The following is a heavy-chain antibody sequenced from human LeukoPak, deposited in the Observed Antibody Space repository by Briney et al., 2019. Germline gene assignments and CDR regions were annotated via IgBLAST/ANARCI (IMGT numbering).Heavy chain of an antibody. J-gene: IGHJ4*02. CDR1: GGSISSDY. D-gene: IGHD3-10*01. Sequence: PSETLSLTCTVSGGSISSDYWSWIRQPPGKGLEWIGDIYYSGNTNYNPSLMSRVTISVDTSKNQFSLKLSSVTAADTAVYYCARDLGGNRGIDYWGQGTLVTVSS. CDR2: IYYSGNT. CDR3: ARDLGGNRGIDY. V-gene: IGHV4-59*01.